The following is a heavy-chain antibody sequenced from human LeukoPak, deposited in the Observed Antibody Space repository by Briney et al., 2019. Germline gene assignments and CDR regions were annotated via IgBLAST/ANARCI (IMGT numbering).Heavy chain of an antibody. Sequence: ASVKVSCKTSGYTFTDYYIHWVRQAPGQGLEWMGRINPNTGGTFYVQNFQGRVTMTGDTSMSTAYMELSSLRSEDTAVYYCARTRRGWDSSGYYDAYWGQGTLVTVSS. J-gene: IGHJ4*02. V-gene: IGHV1-2*06. D-gene: IGHD3-22*01. CDR1: GYTFTDYY. CDR2: INPNTGGT. CDR3: ARTRRGWDSSGYYDAY.